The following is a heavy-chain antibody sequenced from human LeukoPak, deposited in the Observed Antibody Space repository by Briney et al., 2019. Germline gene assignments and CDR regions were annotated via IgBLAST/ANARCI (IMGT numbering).Heavy chain of an antibody. CDR3: AKGYPPSLDY. D-gene: IGHD1-26*01. V-gene: IGHV3-23*01. CDR1: GFIFSTYA. CDR2: ISGSGDST. Sequence: GGSLRLSCAPSGFIFSTYAMSWVRQAPGKGLEWVSGISGSGDSTYYAGSVKGRFTISRDNSKNTLYLQMNGLRADDTAVYYCAKGYPPSLDYWGQGTLVTVSS. J-gene: IGHJ4*02.